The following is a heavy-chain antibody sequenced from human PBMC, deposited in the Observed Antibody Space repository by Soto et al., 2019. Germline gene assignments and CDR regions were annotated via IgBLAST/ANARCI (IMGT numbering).Heavy chain of an antibody. D-gene: IGHD3-22*01. V-gene: IGHV1-3*01. J-gene: IGHJ5*02. Sequence: ASVKVSCKASGYTFTSYAMHWVRQAPGQRLEWMGWINAGNGNTKYSQKFQGRVTITRDTSASTAYMELSSLRSEDTAVYYCARARSYDYDSSGYYEAPWFDPWGQGTLVTVSS. CDR3: ARARSYDYDSSGYYEAPWFDP. CDR1: GYTFTSYA. CDR2: INAGNGNT.